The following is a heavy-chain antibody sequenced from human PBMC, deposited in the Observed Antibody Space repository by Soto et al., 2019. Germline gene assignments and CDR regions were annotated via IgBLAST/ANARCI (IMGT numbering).Heavy chain of an antibody. CDR2: IYTSGST. J-gene: IGHJ3*02. V-gene: IGHV4-4*07. CDR1: GGSLSRYF. Sequence: ASGNPSPPFPVSGGSLSRYFLRWFRQPAGKGLEWIGRIYTSGSTNYNPSLKSRVTMSVDTSKNQFSLKLSSVTAADTAVYYCARDLVVGAFDIWGQGTMVTVSS. D-gene: IGHD2-2*01. CDR3: ARDLVVGAFDI.